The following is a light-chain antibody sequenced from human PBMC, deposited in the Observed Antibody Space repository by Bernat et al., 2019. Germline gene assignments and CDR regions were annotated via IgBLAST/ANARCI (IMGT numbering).Light chain of an antibody. J-gene: IGLJ1*01. Sequence: QSALTQPRSVSGSPGQSVTISCTGTNSDVGDYNFVSWYQQHPDKAPKLIIYDVSQRPSGVPDRFSAPKSGNTASLTISGLQAADEAGYYCCSKAGRYTFGFGSGTKVT. CDR2: DVS. V-gene: IGLV2-11*01. CDR1: NSDVGDYNF. CDR3: CSKAGRYTFG.